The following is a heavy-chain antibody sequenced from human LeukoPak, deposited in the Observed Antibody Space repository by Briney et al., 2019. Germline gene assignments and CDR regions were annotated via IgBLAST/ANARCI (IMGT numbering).Heavy chain of an antibody. J-gene: IGHJ4*02. CDR2: INPIGDST. CDR1: GYTFTSYY. CDR3: ASAVVVTATLDY. V-gene: IGHV1-46*01. Sequence: ASVKVSCKASGYTFTSYYMHWVRQAPGQGLEWMGIINPIGDSTNYAQKFQGGVTMTRDTSTSTVYMELSSLRSEDTAVYYCASAVVVTATLDYWGQGTLVTVSS. D-gene: IGHD2-21*02.